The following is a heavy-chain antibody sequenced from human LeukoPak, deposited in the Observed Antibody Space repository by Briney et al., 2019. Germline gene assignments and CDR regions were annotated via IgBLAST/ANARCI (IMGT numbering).Heavy chain of an antibody. CDR1: GFTFSSYA. CDR2: ISGSGGST. D-gene: IGHD3-3*01. Sequence: PGGSLRLSCAASGFTFSSYAMSWVRQAPGKGLEWVSAISGSGGSTYYADSVKGRFTISRDNSKNTLYLQMNSLRAEDTAVYYCAKGLEYYDFWSGLYYFDYWGQGTLVTVSS. V-gene: IGHV3-23*01. J-gene: IGHJ4*02. CDR3: AKGLEYYDFWSGLYYFDY.